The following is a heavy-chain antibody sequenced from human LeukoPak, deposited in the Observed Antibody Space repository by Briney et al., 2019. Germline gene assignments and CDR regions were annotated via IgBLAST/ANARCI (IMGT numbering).Heavy chain of an antibody. CDR1: GGSISITTYY. Sequence: SETLSLTCIVSGGSISITTYYWGWMRQPPGKGLEWIGSINYSGNSYYNPSLRSRVTISVDTSKNQFSLKLSSVTATDTAVYYCARRRAGRDWFDPWGQGTLVTVSS. J-gene: IGHJ5*02. D-gene: IGHD6-19*01. CDR3: ARRRAGRDWFDP. CDR2: INYSGNS. V-gene: IGHV4-39*01.